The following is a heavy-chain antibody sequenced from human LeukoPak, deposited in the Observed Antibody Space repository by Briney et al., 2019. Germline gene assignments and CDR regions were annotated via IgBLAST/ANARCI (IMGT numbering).Heavy chain of an antibody. V-gene: IGHV1-18*04. D-gene: IGHD3-10*01. CDR1: GYTFTSHG. J-gene: IGHJ5*02. CDR2: ISANNGNT. Sequence: ASVKVSCKASGYTFTSHGIGWVRQAPGQGLEWMGWISANNGNTNYAQKFQGRVTMTTDTSTNTVYMELRSLRSDDTAVYYCARVVVRGVNWFDPWGQGTLVTVSS. CDR3: ARVVVRGVNWFDP.